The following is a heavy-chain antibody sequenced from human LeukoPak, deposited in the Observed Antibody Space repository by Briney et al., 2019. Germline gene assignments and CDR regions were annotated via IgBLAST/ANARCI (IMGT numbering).Heavy chain of an antibody. D-gene: IGHD3-3*01. V-gene: IGHV3-49*04. Sequence: GGSLRLSCAASGFTFSSYGMHWVRQAPGRGLEWIAFIRSNAYGGPTEYAASVKGRFTISRDDSKGIAYLQMNSLKTEDTAVYYCSRSSSRNFGVVIKSYYYYMDVWGKGTTVTVSS. CDR1: GFTFSSYG. CDR3: SRSSSRNFGVVIKSYYYYMDV. J-gene: IGHJ6*03. CDR2: IRSNAYGGPT.